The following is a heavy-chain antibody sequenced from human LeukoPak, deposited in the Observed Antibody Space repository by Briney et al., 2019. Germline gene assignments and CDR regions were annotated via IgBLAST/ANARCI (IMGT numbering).Heavy chain of an antibody. CDR2: IIPILGIA. J-gene: IGHJ4*02. CDR1: RGTFSSYA. D-gene: IGHD2-2*02. V-gene: IGHV1-69*04. CDR3: ARDRLVDIVVVPAAIEFDY. Sequence: SVKVSCKASRGTFSSYAISWVRQAPGQGLEWMGRIIPILGIANYAQKFQGRVTITADKSPRTAYMELSSLRSEDTAVYYCARDRLVDIVVVPAAIEFDYWGQGTLVTVSS.